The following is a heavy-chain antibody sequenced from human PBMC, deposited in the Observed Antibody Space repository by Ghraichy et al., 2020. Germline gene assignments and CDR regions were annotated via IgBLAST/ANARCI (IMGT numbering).Heavy chain of an antibody. CDR3: WAYGGNSYYFDY. CDR1: GGSISSGGYY. D-gene: IGHD4-23*01. J-gene: IGHJ4*02. Sequence: SETLSLTCTVSGGSISSGGYYWSWIRQHPGKGLEWIGYIYYSGSTYYNPSLKSRVTISVDTSKNQFSLKLSSVTAADTAVYYCWAYGGNSYYFDYWGQGTLVTVSS. V-gene: IGHV4-31*03. CDR2: IYYSGST.